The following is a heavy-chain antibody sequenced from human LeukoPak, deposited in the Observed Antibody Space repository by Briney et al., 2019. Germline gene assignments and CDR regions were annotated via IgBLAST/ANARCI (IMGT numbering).Heavy chain of an antibody. CDR1: GFTVSSNH. CDR3: ARDSTGYWYFDL. Sequence: GGSLRLSCAVSGFTVSSNHMSWVRQAPGKGLEWVSVIYSGGDTHYADSVKSRFTISRDNSKNTLYLQMNSLGAEDTAVYYCARDSTGYWYFDLWGRGTLVSVSS. CDR2: IYSGGDT. V-gene: IGHV3-53*01. D-gene: IGHD3-3*02. J-gene: IGHJ2*01.